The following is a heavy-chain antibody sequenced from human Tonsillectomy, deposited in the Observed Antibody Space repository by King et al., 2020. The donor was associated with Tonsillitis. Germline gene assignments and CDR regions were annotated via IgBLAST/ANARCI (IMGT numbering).Heavy chain of an antibody. V-gene: IGHV5-51*01. CDR1: GYSFTSYW. J-gene: IGHJ5*02. Sequence: VQLVESGAEVKKPGESLKISCKASGYSFTSYWIGWVRQVPGKGLEWMGNIYPGDSDTTYSPSLQGKVTISADKSITTAYLQWRSLKASDTAVYFWARHSTPIVSVNSFGPWGQGTLVTVSS. D-gene: IGHD1-26*01. CDR3: ARHSTPIVSVNSFGP. CDR2: IYPGDSDT.